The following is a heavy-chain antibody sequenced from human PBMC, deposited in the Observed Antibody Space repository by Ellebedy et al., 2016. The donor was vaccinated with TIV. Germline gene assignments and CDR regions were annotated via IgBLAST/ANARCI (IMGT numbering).Heavy chain of an antibody. CDR2: IYPVDSDT. V-gene: IGHV5-51*01. Sequence: GESLKISCKGSGYRFTSYWIAWVRQMPGKGLEWMGIIYPVDSDTRYSPSFQGQVTISADKSISTAYLQWSSLKASDTALYYCARHQPDGAESDYFDYWGQGTLVTVSS. J-gene: IGHJ4*02. CDR1: GYRFTSYW. D-gene: IGHD3-10*01. CDR3: ARHQPDGAESDYFDY.